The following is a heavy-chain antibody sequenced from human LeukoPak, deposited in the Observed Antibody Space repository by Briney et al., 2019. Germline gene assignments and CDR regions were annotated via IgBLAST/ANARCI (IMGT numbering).Heavy chain of an antibody. CDR3: ARGDEIIAGRPPRQGFDY. CDR2: ISSGSGYM. CDR1: GFTFSTYS. D-gene: IGHD6-6*01. V-gene: IGHV3-21*01. Sequence: GGSLRLSCAVSGFTFSTYSMNWVRQAPGKGLEWVSSISSGSGYMYYADSAKGRFTISRDNAKNSLYLQMNSLRADDTAVYYCARGDEIIAGRPPRQGFDYWGQGTLVSVSS. J-gene: IGHJ4*02.